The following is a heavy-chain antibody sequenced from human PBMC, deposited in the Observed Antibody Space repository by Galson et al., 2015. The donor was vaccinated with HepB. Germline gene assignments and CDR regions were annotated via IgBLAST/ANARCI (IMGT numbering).Heavy chain of an antibody. CDR3: TTGSSLLWFGEGALDY. Sequence: SLRLSCAASGFTFSNAWMSWVRQAPGKGLEWVGRIKSKTDGGTTDYAAPVKGRFTISRDDSKNTLYLQMNSLKTEDTAVYYCTTGSSLLWFGEGALDYWGQGTLVTVSS. J-gene: IGHJ4*02. CDR2: IKSKTDGGTT. CDR1: GFTFSNAW. D-gene: IGHD3-10*01. V-gene: IGHV3-15*01.